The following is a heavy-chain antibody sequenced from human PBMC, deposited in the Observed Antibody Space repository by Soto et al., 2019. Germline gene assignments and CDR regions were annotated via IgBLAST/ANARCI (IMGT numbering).Heavy chain of an antibody. Sequence: QVQLQESGPGLVKPSETLSLTCAVSSASISDNNWWSWVRQSPQKGLEWIGEIHHGGTTNYNPSLKSRVTLSMDRSQNQIFMQLNSVTAADSAIYYCARHIGVPGTRGFDYWGQGTLVTVSS. CDR2: IHHGGTT. CDR1: SASISDNNW. D-gene: IGHD6-19*01. J-gene: IGHJ4*02. CDR3: ARHIGVPGTRGFDY. V-gene: IGHV4-4*02.